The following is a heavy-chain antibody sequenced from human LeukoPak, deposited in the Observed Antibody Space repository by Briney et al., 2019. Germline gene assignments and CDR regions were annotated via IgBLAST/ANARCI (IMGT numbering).Heavy chain of an antibody. J-gene: IGHJ4*02. CDR3: ARDLYYYGSGCYYMGYYFDY. CDR1: GGSISSYY. Sequence: PSETLSLTCTVSGGSISSYYWSWIRQPAGKGLEWIGRIYTSGSTNYNPSLKSRVTMSVDTSKNQFSLKLSSVTAADTAVYYCARDLYYYGSGCYYMGYYFDYWGQGTLVTVSS. V-gene: IGHV4-4*07. D-gene: IGHD3-10*01. CDR2: IYTSGST.